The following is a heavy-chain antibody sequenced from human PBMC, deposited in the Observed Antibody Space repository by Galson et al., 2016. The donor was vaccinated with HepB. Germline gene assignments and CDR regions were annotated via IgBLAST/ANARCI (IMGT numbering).Heavy chain of an antibody. Sequence: SLRPSCAASGFTFSNYAMNWVRQAPGKGLEWVSHNNRDSRLIDYADSVKGRFTVSRDNGKNSLFLQMDGLRAEDTAVYYCVRDNDWAFDYWGQGTLVTVSS. D-gene: IGHD1-1*01. CDR2: NNRDSRLI. CDR3: VRDNDWAFDY. J-gene: IGHJ4*02. CDR1: GFTFSNYA. V-gene: IGHV3-48*01.